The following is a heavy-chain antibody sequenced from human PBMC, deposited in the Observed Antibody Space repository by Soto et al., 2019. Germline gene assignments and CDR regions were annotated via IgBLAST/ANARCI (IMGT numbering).Heavy chain of an antibody. CDR1: GYSFTSYW. CDR2: FYPGDSDT. Sequence: GALKISCKGFGYSFTSYWVGWVRPMPGESLGGVGIFYPGDSDTRYSPSFQGQVTISADKSISTAYLQWSSPKASDTAMYYCARLDYYDSSGSGDYWGQGTLVTVSS. CDR3: ARLDYYDSSGSGDY. V-gene: IGHV5-51*01. J-gene: IGHJ4*02. D-gene: IGHD3-22*01.